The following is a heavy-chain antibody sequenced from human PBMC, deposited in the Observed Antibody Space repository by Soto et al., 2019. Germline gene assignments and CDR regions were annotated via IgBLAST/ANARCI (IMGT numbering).Heavy chain of an antibody. D-gene: IGHD2-15*01. CDR3: ARGSGGSCYGCESNWFDP. V-gene: IGHV1-2*04. Sequence: ASVKVSCKASGHTFTGYYMHWVRQAPGQGLEWMGWINPNSGGTNYAQKFQSWVTMTRDTSISTAHMELSRLRSDDTAVYYCARGSGGSCYGCESNWFDPWGQGTLVTVSS. J-gene: IGHJ5*02. CDR2: INPNSGGT. CDR1: GHTFTGYY.